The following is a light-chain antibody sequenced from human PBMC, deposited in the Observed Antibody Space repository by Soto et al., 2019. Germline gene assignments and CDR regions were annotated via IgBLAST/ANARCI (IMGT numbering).Light chain of an antibody. CDR2: GAS. CDR1: QSVSSSY. CDR3: QQYYNWRPR. Sequence: EIVLTHSPGTLALSPCEGATLSCSASQSVSSSYLAWYQQKPGQAPRLLIYGASTRATGVPARFSGSGSGTEFTLTISRLQSEDFAVYYCQQYYNWRPRFGQGTKVDIK. V-gene: IGKV3-15*01. J-gene: IGKJ1*01.